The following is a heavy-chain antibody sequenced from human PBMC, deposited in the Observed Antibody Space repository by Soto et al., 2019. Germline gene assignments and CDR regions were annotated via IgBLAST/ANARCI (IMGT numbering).Heavy chain of an antibody. CDR3: AREYGGYPFYYFDY. CDR2: IIPIFGTA. V-gene: IGHV1-69*06. Sequence: ASVKVSCKASGGTFSSYAISWVRQAPGQGLEWMGGIIPIFGTANYAQKFQGRVTITADKSTSTAYMELSSLRSEDTAMYYCAREYGGYPFYYFDYWGQGTLVTVSS. CDR1: GGTFSSYA. D-gene: IGHD4-17*01. J-gene: IGHJ4*02.